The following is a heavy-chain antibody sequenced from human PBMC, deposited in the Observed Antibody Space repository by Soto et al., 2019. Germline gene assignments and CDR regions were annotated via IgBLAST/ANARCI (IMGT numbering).Heavy chain of an antibody. CDR3: ARTLYSYSDY. Sequence: SETKSHTYTVPDGSISSSSYYRGRNRQPPGKGLEWIGSIYYSGRTYYNPSLKSRVTISVDTSKNQFSLKLSSVTAADTAVYYCARTLYSYSDYWCQGTLVTVSS. CDR1: DGSISSSSYY. CDR2: IYYSGRT. V-gene: IGHV4-39*01. J-gene: IGHJ4*02. D-gene: IGHD5-18*01.